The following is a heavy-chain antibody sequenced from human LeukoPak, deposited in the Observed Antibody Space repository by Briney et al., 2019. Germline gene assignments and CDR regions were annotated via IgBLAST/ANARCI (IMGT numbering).Heavy chain of an antibody. CDR1: GFTFKNYV. J-gene: IGHJ6*03. V-gene: IGHV3-21*01. CDR3: ARDPIGGLYYYYMDV. Sequence: GGSLRLSCAASGFTFKNYVMNWFRQASGKGLEWVSSISSSSSYIYYADSLKGRFTISRDNAKNSVYLQMNSLRAEDTAVYYCARDPIGGLYYYYMDVWGKGTTVTVSS. CDR2: ISSSSSYI. D-gene: IGHD4-23*01.